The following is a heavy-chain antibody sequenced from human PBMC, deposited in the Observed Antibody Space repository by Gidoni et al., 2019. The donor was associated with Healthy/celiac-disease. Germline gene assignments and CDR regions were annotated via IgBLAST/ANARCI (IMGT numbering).Heavy chain of an antibody. CDR1: GGPISSYY. Sequence: QVQLQESGPGLVKPSETLSLTCTVAGGPISSYYWSWIRQPPGKGLEWIGYIYYSGSTKNNPSLKSRVTISVDTSKNQFSLKLSSVTAADTAVYYCAREAKYYYYMDVWGKGTTVTVSS. J-gene: IGHJ6*03. V-gene: IGHV4-59*01. CDR3: AREAKYYYYMDV. CDR2: IYYSGST.